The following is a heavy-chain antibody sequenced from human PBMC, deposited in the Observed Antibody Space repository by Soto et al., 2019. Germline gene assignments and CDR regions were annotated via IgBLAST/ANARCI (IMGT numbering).Heavy chain of an antibody. CDR2: IYYSGST. D-gene: IGHD2-15*01. CDR1: GGSISSSSYY. CDR3: ARHAPMDIVVVVAAMGFDP. J-gene: IGHJ5*02. V-gene: IGHV4-39*01. Sequence: SETLSLTCTVSGGSISSSSYYWGWIRQPPGKGLEWIGSIYYSGSTYYNPSLKSRVTISVDTSKNQFSLKLSSVTAADTAVYYCARHAPMDIVVVVAAMGFDPWGQGTLVTVSS.